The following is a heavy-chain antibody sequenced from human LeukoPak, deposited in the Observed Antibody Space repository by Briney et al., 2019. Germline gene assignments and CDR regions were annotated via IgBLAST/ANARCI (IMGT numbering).Heavy chain of an antibody. CDR3: ARDGYHYYGSGTYFGYYYMDV. V-gene: IGHV3-30*04. D-gene: IGHD3-10*01. J-gene: IGHJ6*03. CDR1: GFTFSSYA. Sequence: GGSLRLSCAASGFTFSSYAMHWVRQAPGKGLEWVAVISYDGSNKYYADSVKGRFTISRDNSKNTLYLQMNSLRAEDTAVYYCARDGYHYYGSGTYFGYYYMDVWGKGTTVTISS. CDR2: ISYDGSNK.